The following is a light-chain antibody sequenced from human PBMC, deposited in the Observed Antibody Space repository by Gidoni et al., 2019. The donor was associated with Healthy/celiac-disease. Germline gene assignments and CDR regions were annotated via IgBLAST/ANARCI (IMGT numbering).Light chain of an antibody. CDR2: AAS. CDR1: QSVSSY. CDR3: QRQGT. V-gene: IGKV3-11*01. J-gene: IGKJ1*01. Sequence: EIVLTQSPATLSLSPGERATLSCRASQSVSSYLAWYQQKPGQAPRLLIYAASNRATGIPARFSGSGSGTDFTLTISSLEPEDFAVYYCQRQGTFGQGTKVEIK.